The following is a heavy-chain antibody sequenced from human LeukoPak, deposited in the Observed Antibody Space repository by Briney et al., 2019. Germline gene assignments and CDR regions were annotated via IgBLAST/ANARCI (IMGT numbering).Heavy chain of an antibody. Sequence: KPSETLSLTCTVSGGSMRSYYWSWIRQPPGKRLELIGYVYYSGTANYNPSLESRVTILVDTSKNQFSLNLSSVTAADTAVYYCARTKSGWYYSDYWGQGTLVSVSS. CDR1: GGSMRSYY. CDR3: ARTKSGWYYSDY. D-gene: IGHD6-19*01. CDR2: VYYSGTA. V-gene: IGHV4-59*08. J-gene: IGHJ4*02.